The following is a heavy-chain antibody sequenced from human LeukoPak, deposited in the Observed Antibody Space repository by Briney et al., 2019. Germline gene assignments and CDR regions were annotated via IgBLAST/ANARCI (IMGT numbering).Heavy chain of an antibody. CDR2: IYHSGST. CDR3: ARGLITMVRGVISYFDY. J-gene: IGHJ4*02. V-gene: IGHV4-38-2*02. Sequence: SETLSLTCTVSGYSISSGYYWGWIRQPPGKGLEWIGSIYHSGSTYYNPSLKSRVTISVDTSKNQFSLKLSSVTAADMAVYYCARGLITMVRGVISYFDYWGQGTLVTVSS. D-gene: IGHD3-10*01. CDR1: GYSISSGYY.